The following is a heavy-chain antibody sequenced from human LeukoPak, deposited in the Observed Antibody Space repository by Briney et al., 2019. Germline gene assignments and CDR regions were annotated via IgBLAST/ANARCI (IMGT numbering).Heavy chain of an antibody. J-gene: IGHJ4*02. CDR3: AKDIRQLTTEIFDY. V-gene: IGHV3-30*02. Sequence: GGSLRLSCAASGFTFSSYGMHWVRQAPGKGLEWVAFIRYDGSNKYYADSVKGRFTISRDNSKNTLYLQMNSLRAEDTAVYYCAKDIRQLTTEIFDYWGQGTLVTVSS. CDR1: GFTFSSYG. D-gene: IGHD6-6*01. CDR2: IRYDGSNK.